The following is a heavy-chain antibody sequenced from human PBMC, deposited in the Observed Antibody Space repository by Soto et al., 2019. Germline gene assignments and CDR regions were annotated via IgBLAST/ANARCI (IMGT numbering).Heavy chain of an antibody. J-gene: IGHJ4*02. V-gene: IGHV3-64D*08. CDR3: VKDRYGYSFDFDY. D-gene: IGHD2-21*01. CDR2: ISSNGGST. Sequence: AGGSLRLSCSASGFTFSSYAMHWVRQAPGKGLEYVSAISSNGGSTYYADSVKGRFTISRDNSKNTLYLQMSSLRAEDTAVYYCVKDRYGYSFDFDYWGQGTLVTVSS. CDR1: GFTFSSYA.